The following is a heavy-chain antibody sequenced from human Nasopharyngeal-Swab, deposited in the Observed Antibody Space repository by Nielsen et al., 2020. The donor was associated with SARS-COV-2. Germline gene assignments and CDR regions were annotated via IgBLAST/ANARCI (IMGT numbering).Heavy chain of an antibody. CDR1: GVTFSNAW. Sequence: GESLEISWAASGVTFSNAWMSWVRQAPGKGLERIGRIKSKTDGGTTDYAAPVKGRFTISRDDSKNTLFLQMNGLKTEDTAVYYCTTPGSYPGIDYWGQGTLVTVSS. D-gene: IGHD1-26*01. CDR2: IKSKTDGGTT. J-gene: IGHJ4*02. CDR3: TTPGSYPGIDY. V-gene: IGHV3-15*01.